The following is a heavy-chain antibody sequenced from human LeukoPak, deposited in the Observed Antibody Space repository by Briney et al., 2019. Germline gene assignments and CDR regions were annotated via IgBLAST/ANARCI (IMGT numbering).Heavy chain of an antibody. CDR2: INPNSDDT. Sequence: GASVKVSCKASGYTFTGYYIHWVRQAPGQGLEWMGRINPNSDDTNYAQRFQGRVTMTRDTSISTAYMELSRLRSDDTAVYYCARSPSYSDSSGYYYVSDSWGQGTLVTVSS. V-gene: IGHV1-2*06. D-gene: IGHD3-22*01. CDR3: ARSPSYSDSSGYYYVSDS. J-gene: IGHJ4*02. CDR1: GYTFTGYY.